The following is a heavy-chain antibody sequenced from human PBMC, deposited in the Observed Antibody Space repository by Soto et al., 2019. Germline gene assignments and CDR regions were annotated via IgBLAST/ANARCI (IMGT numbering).Heavy chain of an antibody. CDR3: AKDPGSVVAPPYYFAY. D-gene: IGHD2-15*01. J-gene: IGHJ4*02. CDR2: ISGSGGST. CDR1: GFTFSSYA. V-gene: IGHV3-23*01. Sequence: EVQLLESGGGLVQPGGSLRLSCAASGFTFSSYAMSWVRQAPGKGLEWVSAISGSGGSTYYADSVKGRFTISRDNSKNTLYRQMNSLRAEDTAVYDCAKDPGSVVAPPYYFAYLGQGTLVTVSS.